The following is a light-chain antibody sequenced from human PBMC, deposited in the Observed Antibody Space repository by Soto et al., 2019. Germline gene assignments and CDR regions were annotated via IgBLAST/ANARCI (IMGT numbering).Light chain of an antibody. J-gene: IGKJ2*01. Sequence: DSPMTQSPSSLSASVGDIVTITCRASQSISTYLNWYQQKPGKAPSLLIYSASSFHSGVPSRFSGSGAGTDFTLTISSLQPEALATYYCQQSYSTPYTVGQGTKLEIK. CDR3: QQSYSTPYT. CDR1: QSISTY. V-gene: IGKV1-39*01. CDR2: SAS.